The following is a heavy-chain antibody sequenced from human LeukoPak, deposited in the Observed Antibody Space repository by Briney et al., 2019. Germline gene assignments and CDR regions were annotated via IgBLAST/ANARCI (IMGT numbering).Heavy chain of an antibody. CDR3: ARELGNTSEPMDV. Sequence: LPGGSLRLSCAASEFSVGSNYMTWVRQAPGKGLEWVSRINSDGSSTSYADSVKGRFTIARDNAKNTLYLQMNSLRAEATAVYYCARELGNTSEPMDVWGKGTTVTVSS. CDR1: EFSVGSNY. D-gene: IGHD1-14*01. J-gene: IGHJ6*03. CDR2: INSDGSST. V-gene: IGHV3-74*01.